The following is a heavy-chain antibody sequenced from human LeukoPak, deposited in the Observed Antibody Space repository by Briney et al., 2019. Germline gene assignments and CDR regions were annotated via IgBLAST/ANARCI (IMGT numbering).Heavy chain of an antibody. V-gene: IGHV3-30-3*01. D-gene: IGHD5-18*01. CDR3: ARSLGYSYGYEDY. Sequence: PGGSLRLSCAASGFTFSSYAMHWVRQAPGKGLEWVAVISYDGSNKYYADSVKGRFTISRDNSKNTLYLQMNSLRAEDTAVYYCARSLGYSYGYEDYWGQGTLVTVSS. CDR1: GFTFSSYA. J-gene: IGHJ4*02. CDR2: ISYDGSNK.